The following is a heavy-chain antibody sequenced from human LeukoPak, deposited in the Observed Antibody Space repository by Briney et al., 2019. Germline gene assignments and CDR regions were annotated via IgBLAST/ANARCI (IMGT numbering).Heavy chain of an antibody. CDR3: ARGGDGSSYFDY. J-gene: IGHJ4*02. Sequence: TGRSLRLSCAASGFTFSSYAMHWVRQAPGKGLEWVAVISYDGSNKYYADSVKGRFTISRDNSKNTLYLQMNSLRAEDTAVYYCARGGDGSSYFDYWGQGTLVTVSS. D-gene: IGHD3-16*01. CDR1: GFTFSSYA. CDR2: ISYDGSNK. V-gene: IGHV3-30-3*01.